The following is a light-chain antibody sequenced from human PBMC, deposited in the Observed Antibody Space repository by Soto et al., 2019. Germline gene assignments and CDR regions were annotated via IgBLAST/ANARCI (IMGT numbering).Light chain of an antibody. Sequence: QSALTQPVSVSGSPGQSITISCTGNSSDVGGYNYVSWYQQQPGKAPKFMIYDVTNRPSGVSNRFSGSKSGNTASLPISGLQPEDEADYYCCSYTNSNTRQIVFGTGTKVT. J-gene: IGLJ1*01. CDR1: SSDVGGYNY. CDR3: CSYTNSNTRQIV. V-gene: IGLV2-14*01. CDR2: DVT.